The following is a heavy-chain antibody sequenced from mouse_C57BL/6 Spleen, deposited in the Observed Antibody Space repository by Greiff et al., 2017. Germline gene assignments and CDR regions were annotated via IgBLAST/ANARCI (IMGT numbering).Heavy chain of an antibody. D-gene: IGHD2-5*01. CDR2: IHPNSGST. V-gene: IGHV1-64*01. CDR1: GYTFTSYW. J-gene: IGHJ4*01. CDR3: ARGRAYYSNLYAMDY. Sequence: QVQLQQPGAELVKPGASVKLSCTASGYTFTSYWMHWVKQRPGQGLEWIGMIHPNSGSTNYNEKFKSKATLTVDKSSSTAYMQLSSLTSEDSAVYYCARGRAYYSNLYAMDYWGQGTSVTVSA.